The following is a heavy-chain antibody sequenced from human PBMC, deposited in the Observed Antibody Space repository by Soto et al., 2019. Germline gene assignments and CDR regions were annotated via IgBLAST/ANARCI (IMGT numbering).Heavy chain of an antibody. Sequence: GGSLRLSCAASGFTFSSYAMHWVRQAPGKGLEWVAVISYDGSNKYYADSVKGRFTISRDNSKNTLYLQMNSLKTEDTAVYYCSMGYYDSGGTYHGDDAFDIWGQGTSVTVSS. CDR3: SMGYYDSGGTYHGDDAFDI. CDR1: GFTFSSYA. J-gene: IGHJ3*02. D-gene: IGHD3-22*01. V-gene: IGHV3-30-3*01. CDR2: ISYDGSNK.